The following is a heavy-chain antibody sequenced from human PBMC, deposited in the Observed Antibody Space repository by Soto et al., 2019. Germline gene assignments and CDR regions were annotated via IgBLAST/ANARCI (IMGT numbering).Heavy chain of an antibody. V-gene: IGHV5-10-1*01. Sequence: GESLKISCKCSGYIFTSYCIILVRQVPGKGLEWMWSINPPDSYTTYSPSFEGQVTISVDNSISNAYLQWSSLKPSDTAMYYCVKNSSGYSDFDMWGQGTMVTVSS. CDR3: VKNSSGYSDFDM. J-gene: IGHJ3*02. CDR1: GYIFTSYC. CDR2: INPPDSYT. D-gene: IGHD3-22*01.